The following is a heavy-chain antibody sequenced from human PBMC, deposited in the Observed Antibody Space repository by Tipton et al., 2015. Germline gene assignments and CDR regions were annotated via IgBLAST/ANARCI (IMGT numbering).Heavy chain of an antibody. V-gene: IGHV4-38-2*01. J-gene: IGHJ4*02. D-gene: IGHD4-23*01. CDR3: ARARGRHGGLFDS. Sequence: TLSLTCAVSAYSISSDYYWGWIRQPPGKGLEWIGSISHSGNTYYNPSLKSRVTISVDTSKTQFSLKMSSVTASDTAVYYCARARGRHGGLFDSWGQGILVTVSS. CDR2: ISHSGNT. CDR1: AYSISSDYY.